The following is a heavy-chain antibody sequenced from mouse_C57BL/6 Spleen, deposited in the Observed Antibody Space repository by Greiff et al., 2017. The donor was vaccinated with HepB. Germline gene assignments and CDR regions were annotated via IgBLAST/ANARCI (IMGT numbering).Heavy chain of an antibody. Sequence: EVQLVESGGGLVKPGGSLKLSCAASGFTFSSYAMSWVRQTPEKRLEWVATISDGGSYTYYPDNVKGRFTISRDNAKYNLYLQMNHLTSEDTAMYYYARAQRGDSNEAWFAYWGQGTLVTVSA. J-gene: IGHJ3*01. CDR3: ARAQRGDSNEAWFAY. D-gene: IGHD2-5*01. V-gene: IGHV5-4*01. CDR2: ISDGGSYT. CDR1: GFTFSSYA.